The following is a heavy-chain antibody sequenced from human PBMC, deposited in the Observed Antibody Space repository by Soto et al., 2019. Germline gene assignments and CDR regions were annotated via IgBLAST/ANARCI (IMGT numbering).Heavy chain of an antibody. CDR2: ISSNGDMT. V-gene: IGHV3-64*01. Sequence: GGSLRLSCAASGFTFSTSAMHWVRQAPGMGLEYVSAISSNGDMTYYANSVKGRFTISRDNSKNTLYLQMGSLRVEDMAVYYCARDGSMRYLDYWGQGALVTVSS. CDR3: ARDGSMRYLDY. J-gene: IGHJ4*02. CDR1: GFTFSTSA.